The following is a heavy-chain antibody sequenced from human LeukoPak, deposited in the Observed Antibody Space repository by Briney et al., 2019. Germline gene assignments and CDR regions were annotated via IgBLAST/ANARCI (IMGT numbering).Heavy chain of an antibody. CDR1: GGSLSPYW. CDR2: IKYSGHT. J-gene: IGHJ3*02. V-gene: IGHV4-34*01. Sequence: SETLSLTCEVYGGSLSPYWWSWIRQPPGKGLEWIGEIKYSGHTNYNPSLESRVTISADTSKKQFSLKLSSVTVADTALYFCARRGANDFGDSAGNFAYDIWGQGTMVTASS. D-gene: IGHD4-17*01. CDR3: ARRGANDFGDSAGNFAYDI.